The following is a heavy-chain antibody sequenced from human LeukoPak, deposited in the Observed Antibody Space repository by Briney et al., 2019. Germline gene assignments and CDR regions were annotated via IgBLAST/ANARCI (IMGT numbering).Heavy chain of an antibody. J-gene: IGHJ5*02. D-gene: IGHD3-22*01. CDR3: ARRDFDIGWFDP. CDR2: IYYNGNP. Sequence: PLQTLSLTCTVSGGSISSTASYWAWIRQPPGKGLEWIGSIYYNGNPYYHPSLKSRVTMSEDTSKNQFSLKLNSVTAADTAVYYCARRDFDIGWFDPWGQGILVTVSS. CDR1: GGSISSTASY. V-gene: IGHV4-39*01.